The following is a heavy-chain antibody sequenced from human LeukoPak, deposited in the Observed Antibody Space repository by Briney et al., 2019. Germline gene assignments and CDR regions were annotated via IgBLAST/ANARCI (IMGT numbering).Heavy chain of an antibody. D-gene: IGHD6-19*01. CDR1: GFTFGDYA. J-gene: IGHJ5*02. CDR2: IRSKAYGGTT. V-gene: IGHV3-49*04. CDR3: ARDLLAVAGT. Sequence: PGGSLRLSCAASGFTFGDYAMSWVRQAPGKGLEWVGFIRSKAYGGTTEYAASVKGRFTISRDDSKSIAYLQMNSLKTEDTAVYYCARDLLAVAGTWGQGTLVTVSS.